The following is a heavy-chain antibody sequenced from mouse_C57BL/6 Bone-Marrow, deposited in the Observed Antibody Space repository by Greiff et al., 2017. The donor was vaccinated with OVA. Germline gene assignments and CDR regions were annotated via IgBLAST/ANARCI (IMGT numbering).Heavy chain of an antibody. Sequence: DVKLVESGGDLVKPGGSLKLSCAASGFTFSSYGMSWVRQTPDKRLEWVATISSGGSYTYYPDSVKGRFTISRDNAKNTLYLQMSSLKSEDTAMYYCARRGQLRNYFDYWGQGTTLTVSS. CDR3: ARRGQLRNYFDY. CDR1: GFTFSSYG. D-gene: IGHD3-2*02. V-gene: IGHV5-6*02. J-gene: IGHJ2*01. CDR2: ISSGGSYT.